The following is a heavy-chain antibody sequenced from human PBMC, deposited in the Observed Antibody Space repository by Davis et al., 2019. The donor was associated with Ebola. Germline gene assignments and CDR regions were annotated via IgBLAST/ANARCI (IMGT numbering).Heavy chain of an antibody. CDR3: ARLDEDDYLTGPDY. J-gene: IGHJ4*02. CDR2: ISYDGSNK. Sequence: GGSLRLSCAASGFTFTTYAIHWVRQAPGKGLEWVAFISYDGSNKDCADSVKGRFTISRDNSKNTVDLQMNSLRPEDTAVYYCARLDEDDYLTGPDYWGQGTLVTVSS. V-gene: IGHV3-30-3*01. D-gene: IGHD3-9*01. CDR1: GFTFTTYA.